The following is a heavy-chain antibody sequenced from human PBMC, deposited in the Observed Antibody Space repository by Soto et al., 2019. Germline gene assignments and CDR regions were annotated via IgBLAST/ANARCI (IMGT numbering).Heavy chain of an antibody. D-gene: IGHD1-1*01. Sequence: SETLSLTCAVSGGSISSGGYSWNWIRQPPGKGLEWIGYIYQSGSTLYNPSLKSRVTISVDKSKNQFSLKLSSVTAADTAVYYCARDQLEGNWFDPWGQGTLVTVSS. V-gene: IGHV4-30-2*01. CDR2: IYQSGST. J-gene: IGHJ5*02. CDR3: ARDQLEGNWFDP. CDR1: GGSISSGGYS.